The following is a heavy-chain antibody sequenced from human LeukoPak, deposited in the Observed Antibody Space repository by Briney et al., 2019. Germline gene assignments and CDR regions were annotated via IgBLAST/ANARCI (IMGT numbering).Heavy chain of an antibody. CDR3: ARLLRGHDAFDI. CDR2: IYYSGST. V-gene: IGHV4-59*01. D-gene: IGHD2-8*01. Sequence: SETLSLTCTVSGGSISSYYWSWIRQPPGKGLEWIGYIYYSGSTNYNPSLKSRVTISVDTSKNQFSLKLSSVTAADTAVYYCARLLRGHDAFDIWGQGTMVTFSS. CDR1: GGSISSYY. J-gene: IGHJ3*02.